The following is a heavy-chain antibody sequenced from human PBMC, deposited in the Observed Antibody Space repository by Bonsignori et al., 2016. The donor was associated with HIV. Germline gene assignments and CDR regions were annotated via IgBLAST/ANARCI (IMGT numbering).Heavy chain of an antibody. Sequence: ASVKVSCKASGYTFTGYYMHWVRQAPGQGLEWMGWINPNSGGTNYAQKFQGRVTMTRDTSISTAYMELSRLRSDDTAVYYCARLPRDIAVAVPIDYWGQGTLVTVSS. CDR2: INPNSGGT. J-gene: IGHJ4*02. D-gene: IGHD6-19*01. CDR3: ARLPRDIAVAVPIDY. V-gene: IGHV1-2*02. CDR1: GYTFTGYY.